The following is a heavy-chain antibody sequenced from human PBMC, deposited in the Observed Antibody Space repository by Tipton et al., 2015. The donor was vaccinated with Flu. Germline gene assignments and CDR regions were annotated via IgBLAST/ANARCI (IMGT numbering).Heavy chain of an antibody. Sequence: SLRLSCAASGITLSSFEMNWVRQAPGKGLEWVSHITPSGARKYYADAMKGRFTISRDNAKNSLYLHMNSLRVEDTAIYYCARGFIRLCDYWGQGTLVAVSS. CDR2: ITPSGARK. CDR1: GITLSSFE. J-gene: IGHJ4*02. V-gene: IGHV3-48*03. CDR3: ARGFIRLCDY. D-gene: IGHD3-16*01.